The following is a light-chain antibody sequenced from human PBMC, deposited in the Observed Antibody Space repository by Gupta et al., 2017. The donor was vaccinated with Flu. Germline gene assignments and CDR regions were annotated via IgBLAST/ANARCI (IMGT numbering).Light chain of an antibody. CDR2: DAS. Sequence: SLSRGERATLSCRASQDVGTSLGWYQHKPGQAPRLLIYDASHMATGIPDRFSGSGSGTYFTLTITSLETEDFAVYYCQQRTTFGQGTRLEIK. CDR3: QQRTT. CDR1: QDVGTS. V-gene: IGKV3-11*01. J-gene: IGKJ5*01.